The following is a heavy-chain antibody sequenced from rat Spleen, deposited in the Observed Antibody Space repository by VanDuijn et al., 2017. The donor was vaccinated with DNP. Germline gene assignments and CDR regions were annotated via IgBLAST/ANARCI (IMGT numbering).Heavy chain of an antibody. V-gene: IGHV5-31*01. D-gene: IGHD1-12*02. Sequence: EVQLVESGGGSVQPGRSLKLSCATSGFTFSYYWMAWIRQVPGKGLEWIASITGGGGTTSYPDSVKGRFTISRDDAKNTLSLQMNSLRSEDTATYYCSRVGDYHDGGDGDVLDVWGQGTSVTVSS. CDR3: SRVGDYHDGGDGDVLDV. CDR2: ITGGGGTT. J-gene: IGHJ4*01. CDR1: GFTFSYYW.